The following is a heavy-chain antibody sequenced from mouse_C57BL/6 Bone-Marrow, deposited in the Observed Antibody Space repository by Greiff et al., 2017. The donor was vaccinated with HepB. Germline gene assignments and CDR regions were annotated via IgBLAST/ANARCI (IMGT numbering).Heavy chain of an antibody. CDR3: ARAMGFITTVVATNYYAMDY. CDR1: GYTFTSYN. D-gene: IGHD1-1*01. V-gene: IGHV1-12*01. J-gene: IGHJ4*01. CDR2: IYPGNGDT. Sequence: QSGAELVRPGASVKMSCKASGYTFTSYNMHWVKQTPRQGLEWIGAIYPGNGDTSYNQKFKGKATLTVDKYSSTAYMQLNSLTSEDSAVYFCARAMGFITTVVATNYYAMDYWGQGTSVTVSS.